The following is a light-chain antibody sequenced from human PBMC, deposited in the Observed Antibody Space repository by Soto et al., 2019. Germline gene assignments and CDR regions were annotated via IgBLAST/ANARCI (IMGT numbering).Light chain of an antibody. J-gene: IGKJ4*01. Sequence: DIQMTQSPSTLSASVGDRVTITCRASQSISSWLAGYQQKPGKAPNLLIYKASRLESGVPSRFSGSGSGTEFTLTISSLQADDFSTYYCQQYNSYPLSVGGGTKVEIK. CDR2: KAS. CDR1: QSISSW. CDR3: QQYNSYPLS. V-gene: IGKV1-5*03.